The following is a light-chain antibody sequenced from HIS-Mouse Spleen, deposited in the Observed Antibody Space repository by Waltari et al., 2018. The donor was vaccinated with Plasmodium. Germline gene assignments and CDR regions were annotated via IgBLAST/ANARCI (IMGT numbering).Light chain of an antibody. CDR2: DVS. Sequence: QSALTQPRSVSGSPGQSVTISCTGTSSDVCGYNYVSWYQQPPGKAPKLMIYDVSKRPSGVPDRFSGSKSGNTASLTISGLQAEDEADYYCCSYAGSYTYVFGTGTKVTVL. CDR1: SSDVCGYNY. V-gene: IGLV2-11*01. J-gene: IGLJ1*01. CDR3: CSYAGSYTYV.